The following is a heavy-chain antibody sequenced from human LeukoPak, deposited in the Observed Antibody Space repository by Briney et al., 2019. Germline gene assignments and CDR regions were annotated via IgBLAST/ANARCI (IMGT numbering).Heavy chain of an antibody. J-gene: IGHJ4*02. CDR3: ARCSPGDSSNFYAVLQY. V-gene: IGHV3-48*01. Sequence: GGSLRLSCAASGFTFSSYSMNWVRQAPGKGLEWVSYISSSSSTIYYADSVKGRFTISRDNGKNSLYLQMNSLRAEDTAVYYCARCSPGDSSNFYAVLQYWGQGTQVTVST. D-gene: IGHD3-22*01. CDR1: GFTFSSYS. CDR2: ISSSSSTI.